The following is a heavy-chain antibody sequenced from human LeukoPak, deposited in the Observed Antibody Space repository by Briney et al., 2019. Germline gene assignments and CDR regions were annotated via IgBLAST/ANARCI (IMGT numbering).Heavy chain of an antibody. CDR1: GGSISSGSYY. CDR3: ARARRYAPFDY. Sequence: PSQTLSLTCTVSGGSISSGSYYWSWLRQPAGKGLEWIGRFDTSGGTNYNPSLKSRVTISVDTSKNQLSLKLSSVTAADTAVYYCARARRYAPFDYWGQGTLVTVSS. V-gene: IGHV4-61*02. D-gene: IGHD2-2*01. CDR2: FDTSGGT. J-gene: IGHJ4*02.